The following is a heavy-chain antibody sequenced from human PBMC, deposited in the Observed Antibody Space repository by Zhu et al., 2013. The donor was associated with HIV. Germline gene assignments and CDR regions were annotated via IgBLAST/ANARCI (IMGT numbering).Heavy chain of an antibody. J-gene: IGHJ3*01. CDR3: ARERIGCSGSSCSSPTGAHGFDV. Sequence: QVQLVQSGAEVKKPGASVRVSCEASGYIFTDYYIHWVRQAPGQELEWMGEVNANAGTTIYAQKFQGRVTMTRDTSITTSYMDLNRLISDDTAVYFCARERIGCSGSSCSSPTGAHGFDVWGRGTMVSVSS. V-gene: IGHV1-2*02. CDR2: VNANAGTT. D-gene: IGHD2-15*01. CDR1: GYIFTDYY.